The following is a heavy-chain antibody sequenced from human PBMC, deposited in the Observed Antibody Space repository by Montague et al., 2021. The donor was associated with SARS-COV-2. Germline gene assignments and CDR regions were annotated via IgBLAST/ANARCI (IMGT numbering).Heavy chain of an antibody. D-gene: IGHD1-26*01. CDR3: AGNPNSIVGPNGYWFDP. V-gene: IGHV4-39*01. CDR1: GGSIRSTNYY. J-gene: IGHJ5*02. CDR2: NNHGGST. Sequence: SETLSLTCTVSGGSIRSTNYYWGWIRQPPGKGLVWIANNNHGGSTYYSPSLKSRVTISVDTSKNQFSLKLISVTAADTAVYYGAGNPNSIVGPNGYWFDPWGQGTLVTVSS.